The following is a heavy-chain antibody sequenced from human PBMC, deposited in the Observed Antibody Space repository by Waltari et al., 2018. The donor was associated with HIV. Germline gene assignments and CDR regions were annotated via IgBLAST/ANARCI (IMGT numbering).Heavy chain of an antibody. CDR2: ITPSGVSS. J-gene: IGHJ6*02. CDR1: GYTFTSPS. V-gene: IGHV1-46*01. D-gene: IGHD6-19*01. Sequence: QVQLVQSGAEVKKPGASVKVSCKATGYTFTSPSMHWVRQDPGQGLEWMGIITPSGVSSNSAQNFPGRVTLTGDTSTSTEYMELTSLGSDDTAVYYCARDMAVGDYYYGMDVWGQGTTVTVSS. CDR3: ARDMAVGDYYYGMDV.